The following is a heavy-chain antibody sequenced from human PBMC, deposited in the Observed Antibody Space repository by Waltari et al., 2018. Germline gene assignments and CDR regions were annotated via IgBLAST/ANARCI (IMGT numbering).Heavy chain of an antibody. Sequence: QLQLQESGPGLVKPSETLSLTCSVSGGSISSTSYYWGWIRHPPGKGLEWIGGFAYNGDTYYNPALKSRVTISVDTSKNQFSLQLTSVTAADTAMYYCARPGWVGGGSLMGLDYWGQGTLVTVSS. CDR1: GGSISSTSYY. V-gene: IGHV4-39*01. J-gene: IGHJ4*02. CDR3: ARPGWVGGGSLMGLDY. CDR2: FAYNGDT. D-gene: IGHD2-15*01.